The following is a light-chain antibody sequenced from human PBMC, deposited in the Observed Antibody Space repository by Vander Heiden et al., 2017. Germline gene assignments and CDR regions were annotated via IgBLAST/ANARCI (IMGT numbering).Light chain of an antibody. V-gene: IGLV3-1*01. CDR1: KSGTKY. CDR2: QDS. Sequence: SYELTQPPSVSVSPGQTASITCPGEKSGTKYACRSQQKPGHSPVLVVYQDSKRPPGIPERFSGSSSGNTATLTIRRTQAMDEADYYCQAWDSSTRVVFGGGTKLTVL. J-gene: IGLJ2*01. CDR3: QAWDSSTRVV.